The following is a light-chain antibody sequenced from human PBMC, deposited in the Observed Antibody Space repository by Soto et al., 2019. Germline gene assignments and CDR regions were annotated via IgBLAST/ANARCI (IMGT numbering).Light chain of an antibody. CDR3: QQDGSSPPIT. J-gene: IGKJ5*01. V-gene: IGKV3-20*01. Sequence: DIVLWRSPGTQSLSPGKRATLSCRDTHSDGNSSSPWYKQNPGRAPWLLIYGASSMATSIPDSFSCSGSETDFTLTISTLQPDDFSVYYCQQDGSSPPITFGQGTRLEMK. CDR2: GAS. CDR1: HSDGNSS.